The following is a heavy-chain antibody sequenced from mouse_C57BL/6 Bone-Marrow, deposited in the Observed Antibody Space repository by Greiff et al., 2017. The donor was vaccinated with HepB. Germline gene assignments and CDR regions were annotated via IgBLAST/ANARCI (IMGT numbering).Heavy chain of an antibody. V-gene: IGHV5-12*01. CDR2: ISNGGGST. Sequence: EVKLMESGGGLVQPGGSLKLSCAASGFTFSDYYMYWVRQTPEKRLEWVAYISNGGGSTYYPDTVKGRFTISRDNAKNTLYLQMSRLKSEDTAMYYCASHRLTGSPHWYFDVWGTGTTVTVSS. CDR3: ASHRLTGSPHWYFDV. J-gene: IGHJ1*03. CDR1: GFTFSDYY. D-gene: IGHD4-1*01.